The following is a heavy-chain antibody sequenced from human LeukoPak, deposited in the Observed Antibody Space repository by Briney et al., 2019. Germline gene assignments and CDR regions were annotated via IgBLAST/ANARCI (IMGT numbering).Heavy chain of an antibody. D-gene: IGHD6-19*01. CDR2: ISWNSGSI. CDR1: GFTFDDYA. Sequence: GGSLRLSCAASGFTFDDYAMHWVRQAPGKGLEWVSGISWNSGSIGYADSVKGRFTISRDNAKNSLYLQMNSLRAEDTALYYCAKVGAVAGTYYFDYWGQGTLVTVSS. V-gene: IGHV3-9*01. CDR3: AKVGAVAGTYYFDY. J-gene: IGHJ4*02.